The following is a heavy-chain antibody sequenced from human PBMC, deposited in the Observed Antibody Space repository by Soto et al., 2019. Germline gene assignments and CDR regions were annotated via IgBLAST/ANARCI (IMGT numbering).Heavy chain of an antibody. CDR2: IYYSGST. CDR3: TGGQDNLAVNFDY. D-gene: IGHD1-1*01. J-gene: IGHJ4*02. Sequence: PSETLSLTCTVSGGSISSYYWSWIRQPPGKGLEWIGYIYYSGSTNYNPSLKSRVTISVDNAKNSLYLQMNSLRAEDTAVYYCTGGQDNLAVNFDYWGQGTPVTVSS. CDR1: GGSISSYY. V-gene: IGHV4-59*03.